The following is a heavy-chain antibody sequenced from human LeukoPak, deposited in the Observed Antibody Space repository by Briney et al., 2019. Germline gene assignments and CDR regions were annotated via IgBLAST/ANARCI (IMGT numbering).Heavy chain of an antibody. D-gene: IGHD6-19*01. J-gene: IGHJ4*02. Sequence: GGSLRLSCAASGFTVSSNYMSWVRQAPGKGLEWVSVIYSGGSTYYADSVKGRFTISRDNSKNTLYLQMNSLRAEDTAVYYCAKAKPGIAVAGIDYWGQGTLVTVSS. CDR1: GFTVSSNY. CDR3: AKAKPGIAVAGIDY. V-gene: IGHV3-53*05. CDR2: IYSGGST.